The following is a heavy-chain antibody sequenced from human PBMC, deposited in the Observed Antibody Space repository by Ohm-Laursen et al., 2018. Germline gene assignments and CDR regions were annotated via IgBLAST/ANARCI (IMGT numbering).Heavy chain of an antibody. V-gene: IGHV4-59*07. D-gene: IGHD2-2*01. CDR3: ARYIVVVPAAIGWFDP. CDR1: GAPISTHY. Sequence: SDTLSLTCTVSGAPISTHYWSWIRQPPGKGLEWIGYIYYSGTTNYNPSLKSRVTISLNTSKNQFSLKLSSVTAADTAVYYCARYIVVVPAAIGWFDPWGQGTLVTVSS. J-gene: IGHJ5*02. CDR2: IYYSGTT.